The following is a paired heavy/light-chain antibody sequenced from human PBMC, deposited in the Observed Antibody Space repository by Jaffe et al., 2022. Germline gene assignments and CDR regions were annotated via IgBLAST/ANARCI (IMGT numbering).Light chain of an antibody. CDR3: LQHYLYPLT. CDR1: QGISNH. J-gene: IGKJ4*01. V-gene: IGKV1-17*03. Sequence: DIQMTQSPSAMSASVGDRVTITCRASQGISNHLAWFQQKPGKVPQRLIYASSSLQSGVPSRFSGSGSGTEFTLTISSLQPEDCATYYCLQHYLYPLTFGGGTKVEIK. CDR2: ASS.
Heavy chain of an antibody. CDR2: TRNKAHSYTT. J-gene: IGHJ4*02. D-gene: IGHD2-15*01. V-gene: IGHV3-72*01. CDR3: VRVGYCSGEFCSPLDN. Sequence: DVQLVESGGGLVQPGGSLRLSCAASGFTFSDHYMDWVRQAPGKGLEWVGRTRNKAHSYTTEYAASVKGRFAISRDDSKNSLYLQMNSLRTEDTAVYYCVRVGYCSGEFCSPLDNWGQGTLVTVSS. CDR1: GFTFSDHY.